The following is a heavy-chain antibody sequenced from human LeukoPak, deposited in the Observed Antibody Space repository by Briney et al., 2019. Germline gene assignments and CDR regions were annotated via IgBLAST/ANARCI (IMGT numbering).Heavy chain of an antibody. CDR2: INHSGST. D-gene: IGHD3-9*01. CDR3: ARAKSYGVLGCFDWWHKNWFDP. Sequence: SETLSLTCAVYGGSFSGYYWSWIRQPPGKGLEWIGEINHSGSTNYNPSLKSRVTISVDTSKNQFSLKLSSVTAADTAVYYCARAKSYGVLGCFDWWHKNWFDPGAREPWSPSPQ. CDR1: GGSFSGYY. V-gene: IGHV4-34*01. J-gene: IGHJ5*02.